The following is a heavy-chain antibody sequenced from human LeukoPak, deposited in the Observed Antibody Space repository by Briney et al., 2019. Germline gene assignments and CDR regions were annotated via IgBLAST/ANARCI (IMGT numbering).Heavy chain of an antibody. CDR3: ATWPGGWYGEDS. CDR2: IYGGGST. CDR1: GFTVSSNL. D-gene: IGHD6-19*01. J-gene: IGHJ4*02. V-gene: IGHV3-53*01. Sequence: PGGSLRLSCTASGFTVSSNLMSWVRQAPGKGLEWVSVIYGGGSTYYADSVKGRFTISRDTSKNTLYLQMNSLRADDTAVYYCATWPGGWYGEDSWGQGTLVTVSS.